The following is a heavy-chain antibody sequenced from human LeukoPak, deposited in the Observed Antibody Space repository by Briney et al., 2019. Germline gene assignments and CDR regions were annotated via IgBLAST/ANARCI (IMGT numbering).Heavy chain of an antibody. CDR2: IIPILGIA. V-gene: IGHV1-69*04. D-gene: IGHD3-9*01. J-gene: IGHJ4*02. CDR3: ARDQVDRYLDY. Sequence: SVKVSCKASGYTFTSYGISWVRQAPGQGLEWMGRIIPILGIANYAQKFQGRVTITADKSTSTAYMELSSLRSEDTAVYYCARDQVDRYLDYWGQGTLVTVSS. CDR1: GYTFTSYG.